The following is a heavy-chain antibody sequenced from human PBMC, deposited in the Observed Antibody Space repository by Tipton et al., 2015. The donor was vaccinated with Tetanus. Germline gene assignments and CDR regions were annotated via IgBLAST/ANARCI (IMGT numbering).Heavy chain of an antibody. Sequence: QLVQSGAEVKKPGESLKISCKASGYIFTNYWIAWVRQMPGKGLEYMGIIFPSDSETRYNPTFRGQVTMSVDKATNTAYLQWSSLVASDSAVYYCARHGSIGARQNHFDAWGQGTPVTVSS. V-gene: IGHV5-51*01. CDR2: IFPSDSET. CDR1: GYIFTNYW. J-gene: IGHJ5*02. D-gene: IGHD6-6*01. CDR3: ARHGSIGARQNHFDA.